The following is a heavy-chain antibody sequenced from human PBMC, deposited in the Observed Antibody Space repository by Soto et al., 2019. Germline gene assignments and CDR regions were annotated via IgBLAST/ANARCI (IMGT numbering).Heavy chain of an antibody. J-gene: IGHJ4*02. CDR3: AKESMPEHYGDTLFDH. CDR1: GFSFSNYA. CDR2: FSAGGRA. V-gene: IGHV3-23*01. D-gene: IGHD4-17*01. Sequence: EVQLLESGGGLVQPGGSLRLSCEASGFSFSNYALSWVRQAPGKGLEWVSTFSAGGRAYYADSVKSRFTIAKDFSKNTLHLQTNSLRAEDTAVYFCAKESMPEHYGDTLFDHWGQGTRVTVSS.